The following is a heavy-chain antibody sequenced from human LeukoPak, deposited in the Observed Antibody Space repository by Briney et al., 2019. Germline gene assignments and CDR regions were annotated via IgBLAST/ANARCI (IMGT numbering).Heavy chain of an antibody. Sequence: GGSLRLSCAASGFTFSDSFMSWVRPAPGKGLEWVGRSRNQADSYTAEYAASVKGRFTISRDESKYSLYLQISSLETEDAAVYYCATSSWYRLAYWGQGSLVTVSS. CDR1: GFTFSDSF. CDR2: SRNQADSYTA. V-gene: IGHV3-72*01. J-gene: IGHJ4*02. D-gene: IGHD6-13*01. CDR3: ATSSWYRLAY.